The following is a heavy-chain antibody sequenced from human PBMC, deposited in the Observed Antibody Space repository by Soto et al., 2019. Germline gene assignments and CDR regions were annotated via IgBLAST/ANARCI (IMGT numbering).Heavy chain of an antibody. D-gene: IGHD3-3*01. Sequence: QVQLQESGPGLVKPSETLSLTCTVSGGSISSYYWSWIRQPPGKGLEGIGYIYYSASTNYNPSLKSRVTISVDTSKNQSSLKLSSVTAADTAVYYCARVLFGRGNWFDPWGQGTLVTVSS. CDR1: GGSISSYY. CDR2: IYYSAST. CDR3: ARVLFGRGNWFDP. V-gene: IGHV4-59*01. J-gene: IGHJ5*02.